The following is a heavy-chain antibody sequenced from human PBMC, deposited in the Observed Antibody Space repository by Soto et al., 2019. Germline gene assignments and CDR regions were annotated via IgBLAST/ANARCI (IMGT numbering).Heavy chain of an antibody. V-gene: IGHV3-23*01. D-gene: IGHD3-3*01. J-gene: IGHJ4*02. CDR3: AKNDGSGYYSIGSFDY. CDR2: ISGSGGST. Sequence: PGGSLRLSCAASGFTFSSYAMSWVRQAPGKGLEWVSAISGSGGSTYYAESVKGRFTISRDNSKSTLYLQMNSLRAEDTAVYYCAKNDGSGYYSIGSFDYWGQGTLVTVSS. CDR1: GFTFSSYA.